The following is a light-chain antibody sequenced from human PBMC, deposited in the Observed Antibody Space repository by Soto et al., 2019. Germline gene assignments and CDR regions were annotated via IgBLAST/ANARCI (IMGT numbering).Light chain of an antibody. Sequence: EIVLTQSPATLSLSPGERATLSCRASQSVSSSLAWYQQKPGQAPRLLIYDASSRATGIPARFSGSGSGTDFTLTISSLEPEDFAVYYCQQRTKWRTFGQGTKVDIK. CDR1: QSVSSS. J-gene: IGKJ1*01. CDR2: DAS. CDR3: QQRTKWRT. V-gene: IGKV3-11*01.